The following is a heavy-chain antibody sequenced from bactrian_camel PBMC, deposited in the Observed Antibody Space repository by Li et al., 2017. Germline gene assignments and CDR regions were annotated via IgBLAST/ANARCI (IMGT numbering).Heavy chain of an antibody. CDR1: EWKHKHSDMYC. D-gene: IGHD2*01. Sequence: HVQLVESGGGSVQAGGSLRLSCVFSEWKHKHSDMYCMGWFRQAPGKEREGVAAIDSDGTTAYADSVKGRFTISKDNAKNILYLQMNNLEPEDTALYYCAAAAVGQWSCSWPASGGYSVWGQGTQVTVSS. V-gene: IGHV3S53*01. CDR3: AAAAVGQWSCSWPASGGYSV. J-gene: IGHJ4*01. CDR2: IDSDGTT.